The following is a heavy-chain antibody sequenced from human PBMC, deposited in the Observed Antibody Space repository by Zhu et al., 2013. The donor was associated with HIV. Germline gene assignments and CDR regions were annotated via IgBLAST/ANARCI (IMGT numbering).Heavy chain of an antibody. J-gene: IGHJ4*02. V-gene: IGHV1-46*01. CDR1: GYTFTNNY. CDR2: INPTGGES. Sequence: QVQLVQSGAEVKKPGASVKVSCKASGYTFTNNYIHWVRQAPGHALEWVGLINPTGGESIYAQNFQGRVTVTMDTSTSTVYMEFSSLRSEDTAVYYCARDLRHYNNYGLLGYWGQGTLVTVSS. CDR3: ARDLRHYNNYGLLGY. D-gene: IGHD4-4*01.